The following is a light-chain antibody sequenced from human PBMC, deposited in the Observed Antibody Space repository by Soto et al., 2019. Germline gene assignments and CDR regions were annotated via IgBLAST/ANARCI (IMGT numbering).Light chain of an antibody. V-gene: IGKV1-33*01. CDR1: QDISNY. J-gene: IGKJ4*01. Sequence: DIQMTQSPSSLSASVGDRVTITCQASQDISNYLNWYQQKPGKAPKLLIYDASNLETGVPSRFSGSGSGTDFTFTISSLQPEDIATYYCQQYDTLSLTFGGGTKVDIK. CDR2: DAS. CDR3: QQYDTLSLT.